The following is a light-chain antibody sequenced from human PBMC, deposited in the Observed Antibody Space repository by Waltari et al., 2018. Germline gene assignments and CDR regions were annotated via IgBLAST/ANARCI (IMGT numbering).Light chain of an antibody. J-gene: IGLJ2*01. CDR1: SSNIGAGHE. V-gene: IGLV1-40*01. CDR2: GNS. CDR3: QSYDNSPSGVV. Sequence: QSVLTQPPSMSGAPGQRVTISCTGSSSNIGAGHERHVYQQRPGTAPKLLLYGNSYRPSGVPDRFSGSKSGTSASLAITGLQAEDEADYYCQSYDNSPSGVVFGGGTKLTVL.